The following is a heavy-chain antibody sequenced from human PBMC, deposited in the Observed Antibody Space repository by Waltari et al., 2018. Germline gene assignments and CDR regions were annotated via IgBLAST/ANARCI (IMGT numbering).Heavy chain of an antibody. V-gene: IGHV4-59*01. CDR2: IYYSGST. J-gene: IGHJ5*02. CDR3: ARTDNGGVGWFAP. Sequence: QVQLQESGPGLVKPSETLSLTCTVSGGSISSSYWSWIRQPPGKGLEWIGYIYYSGSTNYNPSLKSRVTISVDTSKNQFSLKLSSVTAADTAVYYCARTDNGGVGWFAPWGQGTLVTVSS. D-gene: IGHD4-17*01. CDR1: GGSISSSY.